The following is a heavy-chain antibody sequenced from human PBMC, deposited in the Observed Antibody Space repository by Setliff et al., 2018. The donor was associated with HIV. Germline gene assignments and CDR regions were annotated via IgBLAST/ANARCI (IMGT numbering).Heavy chain of an antibody. CDR1: VGSISRGSYS. V-gene: IGHV4-39*01. Sequence: SETLSLTCTVSVGSISRGSYSWGWVRQPPGKGLEWIGSISYTGITNYNPSLKSRVTISIDTSQNQFSLKLTSVTAADTAVYYCARLRQWLAFFDSWGQGTLVTSPQ. D-gene: IGHD6-19*01. CDR2: ISYTGIT. J-gene: IGHJ4*02. CDR3: ARLRQWLAFFDS.